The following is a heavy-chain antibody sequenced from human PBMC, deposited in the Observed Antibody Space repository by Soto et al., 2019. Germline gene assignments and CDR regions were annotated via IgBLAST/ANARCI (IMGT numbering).Heavy chain of an antibody. D-gene: IGHD6-13*01. J-gene: IGHJ5*02. CDR2: IYWNDDK. V-gene: IGHV2-5*01. CDR1: GFSLSTSGVG. Sequence: SGPTLVNPTQTLTLTCTFSGFSLSTSGVGVGWIRQPPGKALEWLALIYWNDDKRYSPSLKSRLTITKDTSKNQVVLTMTNMDPVDTATYYCAHSLRYLVWPNNWFDPRGQGTLVTVSS. CDR3: AHSLRYLVWPNNWFDP.